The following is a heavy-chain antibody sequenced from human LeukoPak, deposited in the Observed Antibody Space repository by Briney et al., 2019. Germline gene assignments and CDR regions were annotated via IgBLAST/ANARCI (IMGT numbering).Heavy chain of an antibody. CDR2: IRSKAYGGTT. CDR1: GFTFGDYA. V-gene: IGHV3-49*04. J-gene: IGHJ3*01. Sequence: GGSLRLSCTASGFTFGDYAMSWVRRAPGKGLEWVGCIRSKAYGGTTEYAASVKGRFTISRDDSNTIAYLQMNSLTTEDTAVYYCARGGDFGVPAPLGIDAFDFWGQGTMVTVSS. CDR3: ARGGDFGVPAPLGIDAFDF. D-gene: IGHD2-2*01.